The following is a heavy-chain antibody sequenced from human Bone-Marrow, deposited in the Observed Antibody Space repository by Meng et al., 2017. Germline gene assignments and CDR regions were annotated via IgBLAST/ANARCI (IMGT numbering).Heavy chain of an antibody. Sequence: RGSLRLSCAASGFTFSSYAMHWVRQAPGKGLEWVAVISYDGSNKYYADSVKGRFTISRDNSKNTLYLQMNSLRAEDTAVYYCARDVLLWFGDHPDYWGQGTLVTVSS. V-gene: IGHV3-30*04. D-gene: IGHD3-10*01. J-gene: IGHJ4*02. CDR3: ARDVLLWFGDHPDY. CDR2: ISYDGSNK. CDR1: GFTFSSYA.